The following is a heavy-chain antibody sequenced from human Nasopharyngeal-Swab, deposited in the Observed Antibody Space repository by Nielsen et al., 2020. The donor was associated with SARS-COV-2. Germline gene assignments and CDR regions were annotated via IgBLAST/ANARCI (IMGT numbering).Heavy chain of an antibody. Sequence: GESLKISCAVSGFTFSNYWIHWVRQAPGKGLVWVSRINSDGSRTGYADSVKGRFAISGDNAKNTVYLEMNSLRAEDTAVYYCARDFDKTGDWGQGTLVTVSS. V-gene: IGHV3-74*01. CDR2: INSDGSRT. CDR3: ARDFDKTGD. CDR1: GFTFSNYW. D-gene: IGHD7-27*01. J-gene: IGHJ4*02.